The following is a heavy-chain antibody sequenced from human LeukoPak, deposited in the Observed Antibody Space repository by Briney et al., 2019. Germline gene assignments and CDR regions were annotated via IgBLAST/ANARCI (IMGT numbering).Heavy chain of an antibody. V-gene: IGHV3-73*01. CDR3: TLYCSGGSCLRVGY. D-gene: IGHD2-15*01. CDR2: IRSKANSYAT. CDR1: GFTFSGSA. Sequence: GGSLRLSCAASGFTFSGSAMHWVRQASGKGLEWVGRIRSKANSYATAYAASVKGKFTISRDDSKNTAYLQMNSLKTEDTAVYYCTLYCSGGSCLRVGYWGQGTLVTVSS. J-gene: IGHJ4*02.